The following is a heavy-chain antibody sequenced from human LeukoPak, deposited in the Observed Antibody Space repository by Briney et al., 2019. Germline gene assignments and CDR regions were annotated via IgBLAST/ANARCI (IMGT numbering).Heavy chain of an antibody. CDR3: ARAPPGSGSYYNGIHPDIGHDAFDI. J-gene: IGHJ6*04. CDR1: GFTVSSNY. CDR2: IYSGGST. V-gene: IGHV3-53*01. D-gene: IGHD3-10*01. Sequence: PGGSLRLSCAASGFTVSSNYMSWVRQAPGKGLEWVSVIYSGGSTYYADSVKGRFTISRDNSKNTLYLQMNSLRAEDTAVYYCARAPPGSGSYYNGIHPDIGHDAFDIWGKGTTVTVSS.